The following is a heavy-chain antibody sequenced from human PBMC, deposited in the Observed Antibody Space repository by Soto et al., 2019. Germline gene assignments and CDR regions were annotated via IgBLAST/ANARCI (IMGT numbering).Heavy chain of an antibody. CDR2: TRHDGSNT. V-gene: IGHV3-33*01. J-gene: IGHJ4*02. D-gene: IGHD1-26*01. Sequence: QVQLVESGGGVVQPGRSLRLSCAASGFNFGSYGMHWVRQAPGKGLEWVAITRHDGSNTYYADSVRGRFTISRDNSKNTLYLKMNSLTVEDTAVYYCVRDGVGATTFFGYFDYWGQGTLLTVSS. CDR3: VRDGVGATTFFGYFDY. CDR1: GFNFGSYG.